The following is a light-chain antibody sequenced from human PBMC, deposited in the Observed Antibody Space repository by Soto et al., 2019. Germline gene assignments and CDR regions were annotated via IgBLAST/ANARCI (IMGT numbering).Light chain of an antibody. V-gene: IGKV3-15*01. J-gene: IGKJ4*01. CDR2: GAS. Sequence: EKVLTQSPVTLSVSLGERATLSCRASQSITTNLAWYQQKPGQAPRRLIFGASNRATGIPARFSGSGSWTEFFLTITSLQSEDAAIYYCQQDNDWPPLTFGGGTKVEI. CDR1: QSITTN. CDR3: QQDNDWPPLT.